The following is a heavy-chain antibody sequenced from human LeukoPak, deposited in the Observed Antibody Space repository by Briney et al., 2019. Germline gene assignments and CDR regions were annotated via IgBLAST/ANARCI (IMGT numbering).Heavy chain of an antibody. CDR2: IYYSGST. V-gene: IGHV4-59*01. CDR1: GGSISSYY. Sequence: SETLSLTCTVSGGSISSYYWSWIRQPPGKGLEWIGYIYYSGSTNYDPSLKSRVTISVDTSKNQFSLKLSSVIAADTAVYYCARTTEGYCSSASCFGFSYSYYMDVWGKGTTVTISS. CDR3: ARTTEGYCSSASCFGFSYSYYMDV. J-gene: IGHJ6*03. D-gene: IGHD2-2*01.